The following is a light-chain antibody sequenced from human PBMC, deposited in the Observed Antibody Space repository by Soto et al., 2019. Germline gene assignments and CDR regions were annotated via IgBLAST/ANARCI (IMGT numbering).Light chain of an antibody. CDR3: SSYTSNACV. J-gene: IGLJ1*01. Sequence: QSALTQPASVSGSPGQSITISCTGTSSDVGGYNYVSWYQQHPGKAPKLMIYDVSNRPSGVSNRFSGSKSGNRASLTISGLQAEDEADYYCSSYTSNACVFGTGTQLTVL. V-gene: IGLV2-14*01. CDR2: DVS. CDR1: SSDVGGYNY.